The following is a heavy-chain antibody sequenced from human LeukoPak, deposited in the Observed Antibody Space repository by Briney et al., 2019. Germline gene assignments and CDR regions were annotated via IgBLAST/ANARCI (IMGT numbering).Heavy chain of an antibody. Sequence: SSETLSLTCTVSGDSISGSYWSWIRQPPGKGLEWIGNIYHSGSTNYNPSLKSRVTIAVDTSKNQFSLNLSSVTAADTAVYYCARGHYDILTGYPNWFDPWGQGTLVTVSS. V-gene: IGHV4-59*01. CDR2: IYHSGST. D-gene: IGHD3-9*01. J-gene: IGHJ5*02. CDR1: GDSISGSY. CDR3: ARGHYDILTGYPNWFDP.